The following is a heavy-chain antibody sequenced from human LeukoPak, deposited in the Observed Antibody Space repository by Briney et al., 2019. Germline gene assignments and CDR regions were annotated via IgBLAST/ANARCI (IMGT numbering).Heavy chain of an antibody. D-gene: IGHD3-22*01. CDR2: MNPNSGNT. V-gene: IGHV1-8*03. CDR3: ARASYYDGSGRAEYFQH. J-gene: IGHJ1*01. CDR1: GYTFTSYD. Sequence: ASVKVSCKASGYTFTSYDINWVRQATGQGLEWMGWMNPNSGNTGYAQKFQGRVTITRNTSISTAYMELSSLRSEGTAVYYCARASYYDGSGRAEYFQHWGQGTLVTVSS.